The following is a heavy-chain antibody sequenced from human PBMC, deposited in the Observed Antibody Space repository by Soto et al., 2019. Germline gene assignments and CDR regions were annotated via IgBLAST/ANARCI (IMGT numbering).Heavy chain of an antibody. J-gene: IGHJ4*02. V-gene: IGHV4-59*01. CDR1: GRSRSSNY. D-gene: IGHD4-4*01. Sequence: QVHLQESGPGLVKPSETLSLTCSVSGRSRSSNYWSWFRQSPDKGLEWLGYVFYGGTDYNPSLEGRVSMSVETSKSQFSLKLTSVTAADTAVYYCASYRGAFYFDHWGQGLLVTVSS. CDR3: ASYRGAFYFDH. CDR2: VFYGGT.